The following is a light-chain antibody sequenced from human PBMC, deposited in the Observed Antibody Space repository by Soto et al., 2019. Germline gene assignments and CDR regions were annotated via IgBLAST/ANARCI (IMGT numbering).Light chain of an antibody. CDR1: QSVSRS. CDR2: FAS. V-gene: IGKV3-15*01. Sequence: EIVMTQSPATLSVSPGERATLSCRASQSVSRSLAWYQQKPGQAPRLLISFASTRATTVPARFNGSGSGTEFSLTISSLQSEDSALYYCQQFSCWPPTFGQGTKVEIK. J-gene: IGKJ1*01. CDR3: QQFSCWPPT.